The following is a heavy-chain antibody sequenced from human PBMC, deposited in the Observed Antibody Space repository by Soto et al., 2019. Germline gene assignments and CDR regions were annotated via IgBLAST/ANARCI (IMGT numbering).Heavy chain of an antibody. V-gene: IGHV4-31*03. CDR1: GGSISSGGYY. Sequence: QVQLQESGPGLVKPSQTLSLTCTVSGGSISSGGYYWSWIRQHPGKGLEWIGYIYYGGSTYYNPSLNSRGTISVDTSKNQCSLKLSSVTAADTAVYYCARYCSGGSCYSSHFDYWGQGTLVTVSS. CDR3: ARYCSGGSCYSSHFDY. CDR2: IYYGGST. D-gene: IGHD2-15*01. J-gene: IGHJ4*02.